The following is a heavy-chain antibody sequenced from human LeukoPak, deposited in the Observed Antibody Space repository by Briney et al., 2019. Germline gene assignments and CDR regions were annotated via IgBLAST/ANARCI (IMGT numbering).Heavy chain of an antibody. J-gene: IGHJ5*02. Sequence: SDTLSLTCTDYGGSISSYYWSRIRQPAGKGLEWIGRIYTSGSTNYNPSLKSRVTMSVDTSKNQFSLKLSSVTAADTAVYYCARDAGITIFGVVIPEGFDPWGQGTLVTVSS. CDR1: GGSISSYY. CDR2: IYTSGST. CDR3: ARDAGITIFGVVIPEGFDP. D-gene: IGHD3-3*01. V-gene: IGHV4-4*07.